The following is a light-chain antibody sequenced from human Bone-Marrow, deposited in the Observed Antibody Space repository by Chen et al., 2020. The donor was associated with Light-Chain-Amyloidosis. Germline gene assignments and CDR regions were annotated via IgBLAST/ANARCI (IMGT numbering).Light chain of an antibody. CDR2: EVR. CDR3: SSYTSTTTDVI. Sequence: QSALTQPASVSGSPGPSITISCTGTSRDIGTFNYVSWYQQHPGNAPQLIIFEVRNRPSGVSDRFSGSKSGNTASLTISGLQPGDEADFYCSSYTSTTTDVIFGGGTKLTVL. V-gene: IGLV2-14*01. J-gene: IGLJ2*01. CDR1: SRDIGTFNY.